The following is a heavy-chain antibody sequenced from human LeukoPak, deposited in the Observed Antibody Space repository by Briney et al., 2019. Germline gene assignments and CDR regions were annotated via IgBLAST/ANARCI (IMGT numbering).Heavy chain of an antibody. D-gene: IGHD2-8*01. Sequence: GGSLRLSCAASGFTFSSYSMNWVRQAPGKGLEWVSSISSSSSYIYYADSVRGRFTISRDNSKNRLYLQMNSLRAEDTAVYYCARDLPTKDAFDIWGQGTMVTVSS. V-gene: IGHV3-21*01. CDR3: ARDLPTKDAFDI. J-gene: IGHJ3*02. CDR1: GFTFSSYS. CDR2: ISSSSSYI.